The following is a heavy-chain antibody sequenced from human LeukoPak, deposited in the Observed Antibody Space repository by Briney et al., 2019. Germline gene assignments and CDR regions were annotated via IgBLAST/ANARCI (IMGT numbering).Heavy chain of an antibody. CDR2: ISSSSSYT. CDR1: GFTFSDYY. Sequence: PGGSLRLSCAASGFTFSDYYMAWIRQAPAKGLEWVSYISSSSSYTNYADSVKGRFTISRDNAENSLYLQMNSLRAEDTAVYYCARDVYYGSGSYFFDYWGQGTLVTVSS. CDR3: ARDVYYGSGSYFFDY. J-gene: IGHJ4*02. D-gene: IGHD3-10*01. V-gene: IGHV3-11*05.